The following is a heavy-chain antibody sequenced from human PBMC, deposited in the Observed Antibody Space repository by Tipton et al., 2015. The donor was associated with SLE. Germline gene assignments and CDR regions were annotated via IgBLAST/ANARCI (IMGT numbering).Heavy chain of an antibody. D-gene: IGHD3-16*01. CDR1: GFTFSSYW. V-gene: IGHV3-74*01. J-gene: IGHJ6*03. CDR3: ARDPGSFGYYYCYMDV. Sequence: SLRLSCAASGFTFSSYWMHWVRQAPGKGLVWVSRINSDGSSASYADSVKGRCTISRDNAKNTLYLQMNSLRAEDTAVYYCARDPGSFGYYYCYMDVWGKGTTVTVSS. CDR2: INSDGSSA.